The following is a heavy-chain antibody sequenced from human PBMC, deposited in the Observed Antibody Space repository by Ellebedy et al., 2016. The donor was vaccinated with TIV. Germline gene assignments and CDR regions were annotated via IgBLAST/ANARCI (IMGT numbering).Heavy chain of an antibody. CDR1: GGSFSGYY. D-gene: IGHD3-9*01. J-gene: IGHJ4*02. Sequence: SETLSLXCAVYGGSFSGYYWSWIRQHPGKGLEWIGYIYYSGSTYYNPSLKSRVTISVDTSKNQFSLKLSSVTAADTALYYCARGKGLTSPFDYWGQGTLVTVSS. CDR3: ARGKGLTSPFDY. CDR2: IYYSGST. V-gene: IGHV4-34*01.